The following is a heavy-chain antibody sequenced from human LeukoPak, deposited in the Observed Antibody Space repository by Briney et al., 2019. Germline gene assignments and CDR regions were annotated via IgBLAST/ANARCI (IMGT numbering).Heavy chain of an antibody. CDR2: IFPSGGEI. D-gene: IGHD2-8*02. CDR3: ATYRQVLLPFES. V-gene: IGHV3-23*01. J-gene: IGHJ4*02. Sequence: GGSLRLSCAASGFTFDDYAMTWVRQAPGKGLEWVSSIFPSGGEIHYADSVRGRFTISRDNSKSTLSLQMNSLRAEDTAIYYCATYRQVLLPFESWGQGTLVTVSS. CDR1: GFTFDDYA.